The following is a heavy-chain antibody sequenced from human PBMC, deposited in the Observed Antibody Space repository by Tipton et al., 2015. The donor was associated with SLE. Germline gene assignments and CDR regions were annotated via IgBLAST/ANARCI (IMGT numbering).Heavy chain of an antibody. J-gene: IGHJ3*02. CDR1: GGSISSHY. CDR3: ARQEGYNLYDAFDI. V-gene: IGHV4-59*11. Sequence: GLVKPSETLSLSCTVSGGSISSHYWNWIRQPPGKGLEWIGHIYYSGSTNYNPSLKSRVTISVDTSKNQFSLTLTSLIAADTAVYYCARQEGYNLYDAFDIWGQGTMVTVSS. D-gene: IGHD5-24*01. CDR2: IYYSGST.